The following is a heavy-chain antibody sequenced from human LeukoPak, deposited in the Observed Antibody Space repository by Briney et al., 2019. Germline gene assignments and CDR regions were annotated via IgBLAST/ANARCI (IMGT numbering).Heavy chain of an antibody. J-gene: IGHJ3*02. Sequence: SQTLSLTCTVSGGSISSGDYYWSWIRQPPGKGLEWIGYIYYSGSTYYNPSLKSRVTISVDTSKNQFSPKLSSVTAADTAVYYCASWTSPRAFDIWGQGTMVTVSS. D-gene: IGHD3/OR15-3a*01. CDR3: ASWTSPRAFDI. CDR1: GGSISSGDYY. V-gene: IGHV4-30-4*01. CDR2: IYYSGST.